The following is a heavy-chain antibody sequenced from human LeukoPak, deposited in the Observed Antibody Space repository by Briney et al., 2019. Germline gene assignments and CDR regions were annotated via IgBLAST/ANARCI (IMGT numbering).Heavy chain of an antibody. D-gene: IGHD3-3*01. J-gene: IGHJ4*02. CDR2: IYYSGST. Sequence: SETLSLTCTVSGGSISSYYWSWIRQPPGKGLEWIGYIYYSGSTNYNPSLKSRVTISVDTSKNQLSLKLSSVTAADTAVYYCARAITIFGVVNWAFDYWGQGTLVTVSS. CDR1: GGSISSYY. V-gene: IGHV4-59*01. CDR3: ARAITIFGVVNWAFDY.